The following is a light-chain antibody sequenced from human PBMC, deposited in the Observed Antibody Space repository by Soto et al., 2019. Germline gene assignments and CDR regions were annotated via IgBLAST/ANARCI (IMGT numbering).Light chain of an antibody. CDR2: GAS. CDR1: QSVNNN. CDR3: QQYNTWPLT. Sequence: EIVMTQSPATLSVSPGERATLSCRASQSVNNNLAWYQQKPGQAPRFLIYGASARATGIPARFSGSGSGTEFTLTISSLQSEDFAVYYCQQYNTWPLTFGGGTKVEIK. J-gene: IGKJ4*01. V-gene: IGKV3-15*01.